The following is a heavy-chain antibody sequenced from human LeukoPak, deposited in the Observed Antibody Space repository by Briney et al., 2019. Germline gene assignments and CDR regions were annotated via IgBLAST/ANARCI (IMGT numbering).Heavy chain of an antibody. Sequence: PGGSLRLSCAASGFTFSKFALSWVRQAPGKGLEWVSTINDRGTGTYYADSVKGRFTISRDNSKNTLSLQMNSLRAEDTAVYYCAKEVRAVIDYWGQGTLVTVSS. CDR2: INDRGTGT. D-gene: IGHD3-10*01. CDR3: AKEVRAVIDY. V-gene: IGHV3-23*01. CDR1: GFTFSKFA. J-gene: IGHJ4*02.